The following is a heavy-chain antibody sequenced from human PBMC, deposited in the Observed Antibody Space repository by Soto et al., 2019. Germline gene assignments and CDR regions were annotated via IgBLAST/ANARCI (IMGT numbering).Heavy chain of an antibody. CDR3: AGSSSSRPRRSDYYYGMDV. CDR2: IIPIFGTA. CDR1: GGTFSSYA. D-gene: IGHD6-6*01. J-gene: IGHJ6*02. Sequence: QVQLVQSGAEVKKPGSSVKVSCKASGGTFSSYAISWVRQAPGQGLEWMGGIIPIFGTANYAQKFQGRVTITEYKSTGTAYMELSSLRSEDTAVYYCAGSSSSRPRRSDYYYGMDVWGQGTTVTVSS. V-gene: IGHV1-69*06.